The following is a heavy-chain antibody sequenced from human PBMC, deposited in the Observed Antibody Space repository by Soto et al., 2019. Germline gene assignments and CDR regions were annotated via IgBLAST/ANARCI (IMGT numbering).Heavy chain of an antibody. D-gene: IGHD1-7*01. V-gene: IGHV3-23*01. CDR2: ISGSGGST. CDR3: AKDHQHGITGTTFDY. Sequence: EVQLLESGGGLVQPGGSLRLSCAASGFTFSSYAMSWVRQAPGKGLEWVSAISGSGGSTYYADSVKGRFTISRDNSKNTLYLQMKSLRAEDKAVYYCAKDHQHGITGTTFDYWGQGTLVTVSS. CDR1: GFTFSSYA. J-gene: IGHJ4*02.